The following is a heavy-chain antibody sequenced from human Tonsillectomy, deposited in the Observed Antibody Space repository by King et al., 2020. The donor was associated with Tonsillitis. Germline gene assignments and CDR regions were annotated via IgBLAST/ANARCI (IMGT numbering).Heavy chain of an antibody. CDR1: RGSISTSDSY. J-gene: IGHJ5*02. CDR3: ASRDRKVVFVTAGCGWFDT. V-gene: IGHV4-39*07. CDR2: VYYTGST. D-gene: IGHD2-21*02. Sequence: QLQESGPGLVKPSETLSLTCTVSRGSISTSDSYWAWVRQAPGSGLEWLGSVYYTGSTYYDPSLKSRMSMSVDTSKNEFSLTLRSVTAADAALYFCASRDRKVVFVTAGCGWFDTRGQGILVSGSS.